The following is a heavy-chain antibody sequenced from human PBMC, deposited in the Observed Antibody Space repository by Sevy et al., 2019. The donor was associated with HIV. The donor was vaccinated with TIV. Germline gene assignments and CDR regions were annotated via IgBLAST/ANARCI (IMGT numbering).Heavy chain of an antibody. CDR3: VREGAVAAKEGENC. J-gene: IGHJ4*02. V-gene: IGHV3-53*01. D-gene: IGHD6-19*01. Sequence: GGSLRLSCAASGFTVSSNYMSWVRQAPGKGLEWVSVIYSGGSTYYADSVKGRFTISRDNSKNTVYLQMNSLRAEDTAVYYCVREGAVAAKEGENCCGQGTLVTVSS. CDR1: GFTVSSNY. CDR2: IYSGGST.